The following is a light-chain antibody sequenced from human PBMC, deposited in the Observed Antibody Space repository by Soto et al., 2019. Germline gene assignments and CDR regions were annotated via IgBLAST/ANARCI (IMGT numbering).Light chain of an antibody. CDR3: QTWGTGIKV. Sequence: QLVLTQSPSASASLGASVTLNSTLSSGHSSYAIAWHQQQPEKGPRYLMKLNSDGSHSKGDGIPDRFSGSSSGAERYLTISSLQSEDEADYYCQTWGTGIKVFGGGTKLTVL. CDR1: SGHSSYA. V-gene: IGLV4-69*01. CDR2: LNSDGSH. J-gene: IGLJ2*01.